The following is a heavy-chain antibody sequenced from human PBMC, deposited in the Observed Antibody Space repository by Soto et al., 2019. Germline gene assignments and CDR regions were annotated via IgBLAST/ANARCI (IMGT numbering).Heavy chain of an antibody. V-gene: IGHV1-18*04. Sequence: AASVKVSCKASGYTFTSYGISWVRQAPGQGLEWMGWISAYNGNTNYAQKLQGRVTMTTDTSTSTAYMELRSLRSDDTAVYYCARDFVGSHYDFWSGYSGLIYYYYGMDVWGQGTTVTVSS. CDR3: ARDFVGSHYDFWSGYSGLIYYYYGMDV. J-gene: IGHJ6*02. D-gene: IGHD3-3*01. CDR1: GYTFTSYG. CDR2: ISAYNGNT.